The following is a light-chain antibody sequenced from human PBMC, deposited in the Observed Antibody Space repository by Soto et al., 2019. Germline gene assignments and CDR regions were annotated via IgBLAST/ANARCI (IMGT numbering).Light chain of an antibody. CDR1: SSNIGAGYD. CDR3: QSYDSSLSAGV. Sequence: QSVLTQPPSVSGAPGQRVNISCTGSSSNIGAGYDVHWYQQLPGTAPKLLIYGNSNRPSGVPDRFSGSKSGTSASLAITGLQAEDEGDYYCQSYDSSLSAGVFGGGTKLTVL. J-gene: IGLJ2*01. CDR2: GNS. V-gene: IGLV1-40*01.